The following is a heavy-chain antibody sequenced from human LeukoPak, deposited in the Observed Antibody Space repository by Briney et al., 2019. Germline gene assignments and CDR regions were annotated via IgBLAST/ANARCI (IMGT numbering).Heavy chain of an antibody. D-gene: IGHD6-19*01. Sequence: GGSLRLSCAASGFTSSSYGMHWVRQAPGKGLEWVAFIRYDGSNKYYADSVKGRFTISRDNSKNTLYLQMNSLRAEDTAVYYCAKDSSGWPYYFDYWGQGTLVTVSS. V-gene: IGHV3-30*02. CDR3: AKDSSGWPYYFDY. CDR1: GFTSSSYG. J-gene: IGHJ4*02. CDR2: IRYDGSNK.